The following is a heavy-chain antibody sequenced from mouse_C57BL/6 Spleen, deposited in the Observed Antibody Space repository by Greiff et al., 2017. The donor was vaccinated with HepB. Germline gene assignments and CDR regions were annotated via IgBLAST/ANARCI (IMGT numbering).Heavy chain of an antibody. CDR1: GYTFTSYW. CDR2: IDPSDSYT. J-gene: IGHJ2*01. Sequence: QVQLQQPGAELVMPGASVKLSCKASGYTFTSYWMHWVKQRPGQGLEWIGEIDPSDSYTNYNQKFKGKSTLTVDKSSSTAYMQLSSLTSEDSAVYYCARGDYGNYGGENYFDYWGQGTTLTVSS. V-gene: IGHV1-69*01. D-gene: IGHD2-1*01. CDR3: ARGDYGNYGGENYFDY.